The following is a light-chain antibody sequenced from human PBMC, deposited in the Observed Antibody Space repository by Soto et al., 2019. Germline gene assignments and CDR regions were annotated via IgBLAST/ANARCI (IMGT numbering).Light chain of an antibody. CDR2: DAS. J-gene: IGKJ1*01. Sequence: EIVLTQSPGTLSLSPGERATLSCRASQSIRNFLAWYQQKPGQAPRLLIYDASNRATGIPPRFSGSGSGTDFTLAIRGREPEDLAVYYCQRGYNWPWTLGQGTKGEI. V-gene: IGKV3-11*01. CDR3: QRGYNWPWT. CDR1: QSIRNF.